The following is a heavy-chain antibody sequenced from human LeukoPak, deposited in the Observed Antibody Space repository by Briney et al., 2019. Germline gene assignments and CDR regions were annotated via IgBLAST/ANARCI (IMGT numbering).Heavy chain of an antibody. Sequence: SVMVSCKASGYTFTGYYMHWVRQAPGQGLEWMGGIIPIFGTANYAQKFQGRVTITTDESTSTAYMELSSLRSEDTAVYYCARVVVVVAATSVRNWFDPWGQGTLVTVSS. CDR3: ARVVVVVAATSVRNWFDP. V-gene: IGHV1-69*05. CDR1: GYTFTGYY. D-gene: IGHD2-15*01. CDR2: IIPIFGTA. J-gene: IGHJ5*02.